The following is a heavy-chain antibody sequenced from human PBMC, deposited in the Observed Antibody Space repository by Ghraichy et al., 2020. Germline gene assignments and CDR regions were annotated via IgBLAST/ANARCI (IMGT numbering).Heavy chain of an antibody. J-gene: IGHJ4*02. Sequence: SVKVSSKASGGTFSSYAISWVRQAPGQGLEWMGGIIPIFGTANYAQKFQGRVTITANESTSTAYMELSSLRSEDTAVYYCARDRGWDSGSYYFDYWGQGTLVTVSS. D-gene: IGHD1-26*01. V-gene: IGHV1-69*13. CDR2: IIPIFGTA. CDR3: ARDRGWDSGSYYFDY. CDR1: GGTFSSYA.